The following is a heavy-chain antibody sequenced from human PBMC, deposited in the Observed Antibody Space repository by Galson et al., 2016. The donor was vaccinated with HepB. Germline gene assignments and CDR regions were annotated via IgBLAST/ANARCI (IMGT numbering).Heavy chain of an antibody. CDR3: ARDGLRIAVKYYFAMDV. D-gene: IGHD5-12*01. CDR1: GFTFSDYY. V-gene: IGHV3-11*01. CDR2: ISSSGSTM. J-gene: IGHJ6*02. Sequence: SLRLSCAASGFTFSDYYMGWIRQALGKGLEWVAYISSSGSTMSYADSVKGRFTISRDNAKNLLFLQMNNLRADDTAVYYCARDGLRIAVKYYFAMDVWGQGTTVTVSS.